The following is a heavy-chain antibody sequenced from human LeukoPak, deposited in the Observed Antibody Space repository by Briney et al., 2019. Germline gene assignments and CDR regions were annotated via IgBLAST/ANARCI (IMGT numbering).Heavy chain of an antibody. D-gene: IGHD1-26*01. J-gene: IGHJ6*03. CDR3: ARHPGQIQEVGYYYYMDV. CDR2: ISAYNGNT. CDR1: GYTFTSYG. V-gene: IGHV1-18*01. Sequence: GASVKVSCKASGYTFTSYGISWVRQAPGQGLEWMGWISAYNGNTNYAQKLQGRVTMTTDTSTSTAYMELRSLRSDDTAVYYCARHPGQIQEVGYYYYMDVWGKGTTVTVSS.